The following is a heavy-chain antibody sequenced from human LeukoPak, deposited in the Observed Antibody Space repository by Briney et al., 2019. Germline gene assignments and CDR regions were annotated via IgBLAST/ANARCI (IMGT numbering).Heavy chain of an antibody. Sequence: SQTLSLTCTISGDSVSRIHYAGNWFRQSPSRGLEWLGRTYYRSRWYSDYAVSVRGRITVNADPSRNQFSLHLYSLTPEDTAVYYCAFGGETWSLDYWGQGILVTVS. CDR1: GDSVSRIHYA. CDR2: TYYRSRWYS. J-gene: IGHJ4*02. D-gene: IGHD3-10*01. CDR3: AFGGETWSLDY. V-gene: IGHV6-1*01.